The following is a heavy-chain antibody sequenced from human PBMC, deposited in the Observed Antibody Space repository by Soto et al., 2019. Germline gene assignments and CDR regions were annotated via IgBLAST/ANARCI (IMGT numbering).Heavy chain of an antibody. CDR3: ASPARNYDFWSGYSFDI. CDR1: GYTFTSYA. D-gene: IGHD3-3*01. CDR2: INPNSGNT. Sequence: ASVKVSCKASGYTFTSYAMHWVRQAPGQRLEWMGWINPNSGNTGYAQKFQGRVAMTRNTSISTAYMELSSLRSEDTAVYYCASPARNYDFWSGYSFDIWGQGTMVTVSS. V-gene: IGHV1-8*02. J-gene: IGHJ3*02.